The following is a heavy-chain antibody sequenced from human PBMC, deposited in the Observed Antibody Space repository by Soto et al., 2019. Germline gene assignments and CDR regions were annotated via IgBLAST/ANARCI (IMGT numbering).Heavy chain of an antibody. Sequence: GGSLRLSCVASGFTFSSYWMYGVRQVPRKGPVRVSRIKSDGSRTRYADSVKGRFTISIDNAKNTLYLQMNSLRVEDTAVYYCARARDYYGSGTYDPNYFAYWGQGTLVTVSS. CDR2: IKSDGSRT. V-gene: IGHV3-74*01. CDR1: GFTFSSYW. CDR3: ARARDYYGSGTYDPNYFAY. J-gene: IGHJ4*02. D-gene: IGHD3-10*01.